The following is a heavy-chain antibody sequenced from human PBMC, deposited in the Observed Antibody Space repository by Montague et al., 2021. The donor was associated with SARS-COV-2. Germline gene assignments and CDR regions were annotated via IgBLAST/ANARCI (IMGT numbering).Heavy chain of an antibody. CDR3: ASLTRGYCSSTSCYSDWFDP. D-gene: IGHD2-2*02. CDR2: ISHIGST. Sequence: SETLSLTCAVYGGSISGYYWSWIRQPPGKGLEWNGEISHIGSTNNNPSLKSRVTISVDTSTNQFSLKLSSVTAADTAVYYCASLTRGYCSSTSCYSDWFDPWGQGTLVTVSS. CDR1: GGSISGYY. V-gene: IGHV4-34*01. J-gene: IGHJ5*02.